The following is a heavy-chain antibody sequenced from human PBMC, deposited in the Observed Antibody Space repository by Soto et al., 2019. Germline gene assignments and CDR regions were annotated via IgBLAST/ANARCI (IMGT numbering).Heavy chain of an antibody. CDR2: IVVGSGNT. V-gene: IGHV1-58*01. Sequence: ASVKVSCKASGFTFTSSAVQWVRQARGQRLEWIGWIVVGSGNTNYAQKFQERVTITRDMSTSTAYMELSSLRSEDMAVYYCAGGGARAFAAAGYYYYYYMDVWGKGTTVTVSS. D-gene: IGHD6-13*01. J-gene: IGHJ6*03. CDR3: AGGGARAFAAAGYYYYYYMDV. CDR1: GFTFTSSA.